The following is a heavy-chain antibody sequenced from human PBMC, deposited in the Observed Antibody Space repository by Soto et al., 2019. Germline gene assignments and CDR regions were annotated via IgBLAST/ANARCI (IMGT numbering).Heavy chain of an antibody. CDR2: IYYSGRT. Sequence: TLSLTCTVSGGSVSSGCYYWSWIRQHPGKGLEWIGYIYYSGRTYYNPSLKSRVTISVDTSKNQFSLKMSSVTASDKAVYYCARARSYGTRFDYWGQGTLGTVS. CDR1: GGSVSSGCYY. D-gene: IGHD5-18*01. V-gene: IGHV4-31*03. CDR3: ARARSYGTRFDY. J-gene: IGHJ4*02.